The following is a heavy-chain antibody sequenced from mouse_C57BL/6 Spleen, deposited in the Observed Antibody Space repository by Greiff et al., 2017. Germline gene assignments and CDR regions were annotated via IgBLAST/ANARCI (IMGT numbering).Heavy chain of an antibody. J-gene: IGHJ1*03. CDR1: GYSITSDY. V-gene: IGHV3-8*01. D-gene: IGHD1-1*01. CDR2: ISYSGST. CDR3: ARTVVARNWYFDV. Sequence: DVKLVESGPGLAKPSQTLSLTCSVTGYSITSDYWNWIRKFPGNKLEYMGYISYSGSTYYNPSLKSRISITRDTSKNQYYLQLNSVTTEDTATYYCARTVVARNWYFDVWGTGTTVTVSS.